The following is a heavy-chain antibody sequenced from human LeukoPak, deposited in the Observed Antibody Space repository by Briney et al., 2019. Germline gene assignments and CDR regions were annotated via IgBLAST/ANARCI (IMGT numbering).Heavy chain of an antibody. CDR1: GGSMTSTNW. V-gene: IGHV4-4*02. D-gene: IGHD6-13*01. CDR3: ARHDDIAIFRNGLDV. Sequence: SGTLSLTCAVSGGSMTSTNWWSWIRQTPGKGLEWIGEISHSGTTNYNPSLKSRVTMSVDKSKNQFFLRLSSVTAADTAVYYCARHDDIAIFRNGLDVWGQGTTVTVSS. J-gene: IGHJ6*02. CDR2: ISHSGTT.